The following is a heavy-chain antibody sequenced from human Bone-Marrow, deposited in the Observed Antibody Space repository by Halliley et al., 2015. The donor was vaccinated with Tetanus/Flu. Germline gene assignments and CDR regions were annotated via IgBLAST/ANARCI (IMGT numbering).Heavy chain of an antibody. J-gene: IGHJ2*01. CDR3: ARVSGYDHTGNIAVAAHWYFDL. D-gene: IGHD6-19*01. Sequence: SSIYYADSVKGRFTISRDNAKKTVYLQMNSLRPEDTAMYYCARVSGYDHTGNIAVAAHWYFDLWGRGTLVTVSS. V-gene: IGHV3-21*01. CDR2: SSI.